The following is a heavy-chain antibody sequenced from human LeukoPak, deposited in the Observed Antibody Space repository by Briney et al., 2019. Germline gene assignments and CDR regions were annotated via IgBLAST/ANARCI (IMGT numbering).Heavy chain of an antibody. Sequence: SVKVSCKASGGTFSSYAISWVRQAPGQGLEWMGGIIPIFGTADYAQKFQGRVTITADESTSTAYMELSSLRSEDTAVYYCARAVAGSYYFDYWGQGTLVTVSS. CDR2: IIPIFGTA. J-gene: IGHJ4*02. V-gene: IGHV1-69*13. D-gene: IGHD6-19*01. CDR3: ARAVAGSYYFDY. CDR1: GGTFSSYA.